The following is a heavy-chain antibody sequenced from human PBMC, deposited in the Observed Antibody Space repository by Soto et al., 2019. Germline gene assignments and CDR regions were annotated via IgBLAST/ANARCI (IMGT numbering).Heavy chain of an antibody. CDR1: GFTFSRYG. CDR3: AKGVNGYSSSWLDY. J-gene: IGHJ4*02. Sequence: ASGGGVVPPGRSLRLSCAASGFTFSRYGMHWVRQAPGKGLEWVAVISYDGSNKYYADSVKGRFTIARDNSKNTLYLQMNSLRAEDTAVYYCAKGVNGYSSSWLDYWGQGTLVTVSS. D-gene: IGHD6-13*01. CDR2: ISYDGSNK. V-gene: IGHV3-30*18.